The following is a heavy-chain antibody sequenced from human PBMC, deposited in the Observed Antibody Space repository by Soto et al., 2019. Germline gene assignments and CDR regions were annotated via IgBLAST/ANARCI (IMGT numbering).Heavy chain of an antibody. Sequence: QVVESGGGLVPPGGPLRLSCAASGFPFTNYWMNWVRQTPGKGLMWVSRISPDGRDVGYADSVEGRFTVSRDNAKNTLYLQMHSLRAEDTAMYYCACWGHIVPVAPSDFDRWGQGTLVTVSS. D-gene: IGHD2-8*02. CDR3: ACWGHIVPVAPSDFDR. CDR1: GFPFTNYW. CDR2: ISPDGRDV. J-gene: IGHJ4*02. V-gene: IGHV3-74*01.